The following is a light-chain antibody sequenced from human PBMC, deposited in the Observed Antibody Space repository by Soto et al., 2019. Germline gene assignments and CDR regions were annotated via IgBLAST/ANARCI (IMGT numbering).Light chain of an antibody. CDR1: SSDIGGHHF. V-gene: IGLV2-14*01. CDR2: EVT. Sequence: QSVLTQPASVSGSPGQSIPISCTVTSSDIGGHHFVSWYQQQSGKAPKLVIYEVTDRPSGVSDRFSGSKSGNTASLTISGLQPEDEADYYCSSSTSSSLYVFGTGTKVTAL. J-gene: IGLJ1*01. CDR3: SSSTSSSLYV.